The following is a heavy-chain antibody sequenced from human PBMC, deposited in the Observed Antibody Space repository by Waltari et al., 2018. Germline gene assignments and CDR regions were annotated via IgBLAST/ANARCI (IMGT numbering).Heavy chain of an antibody. CDR3: ARDSTVTTSYYYYGMDV. J-gene: IGHJ6*02. V-gene: IGHV4-31*03. CDR1: GGSISSGGYY. Sequence: QVQLQESGPGLVKPSQTLSLTCTVSGGSISSGGYYWSWIRQHPGKGLEWIGYIYYSGSTYYNPSLKSRVTISVDTSKNQFSLKLSSVTAADTAVYYCARDSTVTTSYYYYGMDVWGQGTTVTVSS. D-gene: IGHD4-17*01. CDR2: IYYSGST.